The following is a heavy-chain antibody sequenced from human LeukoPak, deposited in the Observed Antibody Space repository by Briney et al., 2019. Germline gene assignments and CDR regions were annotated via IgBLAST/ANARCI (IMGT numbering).Heavy chain of an antibody. V-gene: IGHV3-30*02. J-gene: IGHJ3*02. CDR3: AKARGIDPSDAFDI. CDR2: IWYGGSNK. Sequence: GSLRLSCAASGFTFSSYGMHWVRQAPGKGLEWVAVIWYGGSNKYYADSVKGRFTISRDNSKNTLYLQMNSLRAEDTAVYYCAKARGIDPSDAFDIWGQGTMVTVSS. CDR1: GFTFSSYG. D-gene: IGHD3-16*01.